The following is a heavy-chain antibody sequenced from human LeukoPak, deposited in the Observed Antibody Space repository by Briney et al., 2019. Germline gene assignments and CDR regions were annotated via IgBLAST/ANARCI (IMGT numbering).Heavy chain of an antibody. V-gene: IGHV4-59*12. CDR3: ARRTYYGDYSFDY. D-gene: IGHD4-17*01. CDR2: IYYSGST. J-gene: IGHJ4*02. Sequence: SETLSLTCTVSGGSISSYYWSWIRQPPGKGLEWIGYIYYSGSTNYNPSLKSRVTISVDTSKNQFSLKLNSVTAADTAVYYCARRTYYGDYSFDYWGQGTLVTVSS. CDR1: GGSISSYY.